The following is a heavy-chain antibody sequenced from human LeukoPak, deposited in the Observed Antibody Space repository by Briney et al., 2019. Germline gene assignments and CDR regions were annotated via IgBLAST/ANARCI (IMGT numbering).Heavy chain of an antibody. D-gene: IGHD6-25*01. CDR1: GFTFSSYA. J-gene: IGHJ4*02. Sequence: HPGGSLRLSCAASGFTFSSYAMSWVRQAPGKGLEWVSAISYSDDRTYYADSVKGRFTISRDNSKNTLYLQMNSLRAEDTAIYYCAKVRPASRYYFDYWGQGTLVTVSS. CDR3: AKVRPASRYYFDY. V-gene: IGHV3-23*01. CDR2: ISYSDDRT.